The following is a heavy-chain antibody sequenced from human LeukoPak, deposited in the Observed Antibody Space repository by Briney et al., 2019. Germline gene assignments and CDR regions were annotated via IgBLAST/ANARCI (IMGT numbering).Heavy chain of an antibody. V-gene: IGHV3-30*02. J-gene: IGHJ4*02. D-gene: IGHD3-10*01. CDR1: GFTFSSYA. CDR3: AKDNAYYYADY. CDR2: IGYDGRNT. Sequence: PGGSLRLSCAASGFTFSSYAMSWVRQAPGKGLEWVTFIGYDGRNTYYADSVKGRFTISRDNSKNTLYLQMNSLRAEDTAIYYCAKDNAYYYADYWGQGTLVTVSS.